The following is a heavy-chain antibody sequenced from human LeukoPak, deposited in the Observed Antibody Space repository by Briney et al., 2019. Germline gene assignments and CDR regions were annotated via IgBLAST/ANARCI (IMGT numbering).Heavy chain of an antibody. J-gene: IGHJ4*02. Sequence: GGSLRLSCAASGFAFSSYGMHWVRQAPGKGLEWVAFIRNDGSNKYYADSVKGRFTISRDNSKNTLYLQMNSLRAEDTAVYYCTRGHRAALSVGYWGQGTLVTVSS. CDR1: GFAFSSYG. V-gene: IGHV3-30*02. CDR3: TRGHRAALSVGY. D-gene: IGHD3-16*02. CDR2: IRNDGSNK.